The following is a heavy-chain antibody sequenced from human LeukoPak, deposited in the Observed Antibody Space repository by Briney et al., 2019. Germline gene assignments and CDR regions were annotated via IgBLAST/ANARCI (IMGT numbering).Heavy chain of an antibody. CDR3: ARGYSSGRFDAFDI. Sequence: SETPSLTCTVSGGSISSYYWSWIRQPAGKGLEWIGRIYTSGSTNYNPSLKSRVTMSVDTSKNQFSLKLSSVTAADTAVYYCARGYSSGRFDAFDIWGQGTMVTVSS. CDR1: GGSISSYY. D-gene: IGHD6-19*01. V-gene: IGHV4-4*07. CDR2: IYTSGST. J-gene: IGHJ3*02.